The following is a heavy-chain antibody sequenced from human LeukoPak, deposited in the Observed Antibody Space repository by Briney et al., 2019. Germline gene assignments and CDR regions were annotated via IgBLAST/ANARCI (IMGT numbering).Heavy chain of an antibody. V-gene: IGHV4-59*01. CDR1: DDSITMYY. Sequence: SETLSLTCTVSDDSITMYYWTWIRQPPGKGLEWIGDVDHTGSTKFNPSLNGRVSISIDTSNNFFSLRLRSVTAADTAVYFCARGRVSSSTWYSTYYYFFYMDFWGKGTTVTVSS. CDR2: VDHTGST. CDR3: ARGRVSSSTWYSTYYYFFYMDF. D-gene: IGHD4-11*01. J-gene: IGHJ6*03.